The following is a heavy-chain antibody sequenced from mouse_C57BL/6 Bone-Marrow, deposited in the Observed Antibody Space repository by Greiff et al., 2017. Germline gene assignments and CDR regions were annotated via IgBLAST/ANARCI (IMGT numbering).Heavy chain of an antibody. Sequence: VQLQQSGPELVKPGASVKLSCKASGYTFTSYDINWVKQRPGQGLEWIGWIYPRDGSTKYNEKFKGKATLTVDTSSSTAYMELHSLTSEDSAVYFCAREEAYGNYVGFAYWGQGTLVTVSA. CDR3: AREEAYGNYVGFAY. V-gene: IGHV1-85*01. D-gene: IGHD2-10*02. CDR1: GYTFTSYD. J-gene: IGHJ3*01. CDR2: IYPRDGST.